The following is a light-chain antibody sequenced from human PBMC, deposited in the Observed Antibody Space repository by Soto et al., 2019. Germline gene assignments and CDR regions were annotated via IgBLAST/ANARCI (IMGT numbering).Light chain of an antibody. CDR2: EVS. V-gene: IGLV2-14*01. Sequence: ALTQPASVSGSPGQSITISCTGTSSDVGGYNYVSWYQQHPGKAPKLMIYEVSNRPSGVSNRFSGSKSGNTASLTISGLQAEDEADYYCSSYTSSSTYVVFGGGTKLTVL. J-gene: IGLJ2*01. CDR3: SSYTSSSTYVV. CDR1: SSDVGGYNY.